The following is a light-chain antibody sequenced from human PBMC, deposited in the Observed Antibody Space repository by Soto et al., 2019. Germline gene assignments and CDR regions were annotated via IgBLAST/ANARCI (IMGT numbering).Light chain of an antibody. J-gene: IGKJ1*01. CDR1: QSLSSNF. Sequence: EIVLTQSPATLSLSPGERATLSCRASQSLSSNFLAWYQQKPGQPPRLLIYDSSTRATGFPDRFSGSGSGTDFTLTIIRLEPEDFAVYYCQQYGSSPRTFGQGTKVEIK. V-gene: IGKV3-20*01. CDR2: DSS. CDR3: QQYGSSPRT.